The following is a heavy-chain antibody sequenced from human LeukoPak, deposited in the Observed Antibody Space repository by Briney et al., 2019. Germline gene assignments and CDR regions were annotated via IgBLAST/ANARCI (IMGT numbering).Heavy chain of an antibody. Sequence: ASVKVSCKASGYTLSAYDISWVRQAPGQGLEWMGRNSAYDGYTYYAPKFQGRVTLTTDTSTSTAYMELTSLRSEDTAVYYCARASDSSNFDYWGQGTLVTVSS. D-gene: IGHD3-22*01. V-gene: IGHV1-18*01. J-gene: IGHJ4*02. CDR1: GYTLSAYD. CDR2: NSAYDGYT. CDR3: ARASDSSNFDY.